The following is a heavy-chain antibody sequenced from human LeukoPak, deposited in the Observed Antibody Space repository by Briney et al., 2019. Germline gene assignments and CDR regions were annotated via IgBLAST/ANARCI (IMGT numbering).Heavy chain of an antibody. V-gene: IGHV3-30*19. Sequence: GRSLRLSCAASGFTFSSYGMHWVRQAPGKGLEWVAVISYDGSNKYYADSVKGRFTISRDNSKNTLYLQMNSLRAEDTAVYYCARTLGGEVVPMVFAFDIWGQGTMVTVSS. CDR2: ISYDGSNK. CDR1: GFTFSSYG. D-gene: IGHD3-22*01. J-gene: IGHJ3*02. CDR3: ARTLGGEVVPMVFAFDI.